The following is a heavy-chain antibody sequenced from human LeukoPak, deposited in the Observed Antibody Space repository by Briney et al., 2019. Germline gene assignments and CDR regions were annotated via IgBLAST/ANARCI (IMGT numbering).Heavy chain of an antibody. V-gene: IGHV3-30-3*01. Sequence: GGSLRLSCAASGFTFSSYAMHWVRQAPGKGLEWVAVISYDGSNKYYADSVKGRFTISRDNTKNTLYLQMNSLRAEDTAVYYCARDGLLLWFGELERYLDYWGQGTLVTVSS. CDR2: ISYDGSNK. CDR1: GFTFSSYA. D-gene: IGHD3-10*01. J-gene: IGHJ4*02. CDR3: ARDGLLLWFGELERYLDY.